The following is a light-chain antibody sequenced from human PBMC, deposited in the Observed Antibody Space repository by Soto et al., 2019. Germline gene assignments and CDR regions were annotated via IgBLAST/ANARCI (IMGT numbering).Light chain of an antibody. V-gene: IGLV1-40*01. CDR3: QSYDSSLSGYVV. CDR1: SSNIGAGYD. CDR2: GNT. J-gene: IGLJ2*01. Sequence: QLVLTQPPSVSGAPGQRVTISCTGSSSNIGAGYDVHWYQHLPGTAPKLLIYGNTNRPSGVPDRFSGSKSGTSASLAITGLQAEDEADYYCQSYDSSLSGYVVFGGGTKVTVL.